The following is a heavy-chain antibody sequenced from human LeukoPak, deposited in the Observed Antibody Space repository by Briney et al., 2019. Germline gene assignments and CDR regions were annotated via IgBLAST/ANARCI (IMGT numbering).Heavy chain of an antibody. V-gene: IGHV3-30*02. J-gene: IGHJ6*03. CDR3: AKRYCSGGSCHPYYYYMDV. CDR2: IRYDGSNK. D-gene: IGHD2-15*01. CDR1: GFTFSSYG. Sequence: PGGSLRLSCAASGFTFSSYGMHWVRQAPGKGLKWVAFIRYDGSNKYYADSVKGRFTISRDNSKNTLYLQMNSLRAEDTAVYYCAKRYCSGGSCHPYYYYMDVWGKGTTVTVSS.